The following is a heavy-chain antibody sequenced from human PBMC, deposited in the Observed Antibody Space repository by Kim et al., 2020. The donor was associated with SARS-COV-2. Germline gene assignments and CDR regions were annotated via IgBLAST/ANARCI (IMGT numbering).Heavy chain of an antibody. J-gene: IGHJ5*01. CDR1: GFTFGDYA. CDR3: AKDGGYCTNGVCYTGWFDP. Sequence: GGSLRLSCAASGFTFGDYAMHWVRQAPGKGLEWVSGISWNSGSIGYADSVKGRFTISRDNAKNSLYLQMNSLRAEDTALYYCAKDGGYCTNGVCYTGWFDPWGQGTLVTVSS. V-gene: IGHV3-9*01. CDR2: ISWNSGSI. D-gene: IGHD2-8*01.